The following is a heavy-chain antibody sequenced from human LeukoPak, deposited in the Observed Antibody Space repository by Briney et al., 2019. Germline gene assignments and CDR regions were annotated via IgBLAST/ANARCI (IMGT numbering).Heavy chain of an antibody. D-gene: IGHD6-19*01. V-gene: IGHV1-69*06. CDR2: IIPIFGTA. CDR1: GDTFSSYA. CDR3: ARDVSKAGYSSGWYYDY. J-gene: IGHJ4*02. Sequence: ASVKVSCKASGDTFSSYAISWVRQAPGQGLEWMGGIIPIFGTANYAQKFQGRVTITADKSTSTAYMELSSLRSEDTAVYYCARDVSKAGYSSGWYYDYWGQGTLVTVSS.